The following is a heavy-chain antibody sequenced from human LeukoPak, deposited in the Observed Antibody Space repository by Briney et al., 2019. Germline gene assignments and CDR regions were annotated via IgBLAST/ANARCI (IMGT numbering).Heavy chain of an antibody. CDR2: IRSKAYGGTT. J-gene: IGHJ3*02. D-gene: IGHD3-9*01. Sequence: GGSLRLSCAASGFSFSSDGMSWVRQAPGKGLEWVGFIRSKAYGGTTEYAASVKGRFTISRDGSKSIAYLQINSLKTEDTAVYYCTRDFGATNRKGYFDWLFESSRAFDIWGQGTMVTVSS. CDR3: TRDFGATNRKGYFDWLFESSRAFDI. V-gene: IGHV3-49*04. CDR1: GFSFSSDG.